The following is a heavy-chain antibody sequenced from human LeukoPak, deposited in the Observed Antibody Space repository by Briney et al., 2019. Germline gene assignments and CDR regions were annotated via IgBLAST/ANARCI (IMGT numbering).Heavy chain of an antibody. J-gene: IGHJ5*02. V-gene: IGHV4-34*01. CDR2: INHSGST. D-gene: IGHD2-2*01. CDR3: ARGLGRIEPAGYRASRTNWFDP. CDR1: GGSFSGYY. Sequence: SETLSLTCAVYGGSFSGYYWSWIRQPPGKGLEWIGEINHSGSTNYNPSLKSRVTISVDTSKNQFSLKLSSVTAADTAVYYCARGLGRIEPAGYRASRTNWFDPWGQGTLVTVSS.